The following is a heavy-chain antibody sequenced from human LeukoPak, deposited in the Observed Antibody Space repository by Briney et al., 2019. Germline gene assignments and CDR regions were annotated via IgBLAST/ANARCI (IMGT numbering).Heavy chain of an antibody. CDR1: GGSISSYY. CDR3: ATSEDSRGYMFYAFDI. J-gene: IGHJ3*02. D-gene: IGHD3-22*01. CDR2: IYTSGST. Sequence: PSETLSLTCTVSGGSISSYYWSWIRQPPGKGLEWIGYIYTSGSTNYNPSLKSRVTISVDTSKNQFSLKLSSVTAADTAVYYCATSEDSRGYMFYAFDIWGQGTMVTVSS. V-gene: IGHV4-4*09.